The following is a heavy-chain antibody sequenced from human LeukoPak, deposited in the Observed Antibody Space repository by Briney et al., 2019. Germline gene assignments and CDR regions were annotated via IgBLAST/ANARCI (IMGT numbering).Heavy chain of an antibody. CDR1: GFNFANHA. J-gene: IGHJ4*02. Sequence: EPGGSLRLSCAASGFNFANHAMSWVCQTPGKGLEWVSAISGGGDITYYADSVTGRFTISRDNSKDTLFLQMHSLRPGDTAVYYCVREDTPATANYWGQGTLVTISS. D-gene: IGHD2-21*02. CDR2: ISGGGDIT. CDR3: VREDTPATANY. V-gene: IGHV3-23*01.